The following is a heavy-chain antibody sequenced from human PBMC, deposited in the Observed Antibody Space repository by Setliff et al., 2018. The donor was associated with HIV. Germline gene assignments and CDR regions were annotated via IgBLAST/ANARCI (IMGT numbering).Heavy chain of an antibody. Sequence: PGGSLRLSCAASGFTFSSYAMSWVRQAPGKGLEWVSAISGSGGSTHYADSVKGRFTISRDNSKNTLYLQMNSLRAEDTAVYYCANSGTTAIEYFQHWGQGTLVTVSS. D-gene: IGHD4-17*01. CDR2: ISGSGGST. CDR3: ANSGTTAIEYFQH. CDR1: GFTFSSYA. V-gene: IGHV3-23*01. J-gene: IGHJ1*01.